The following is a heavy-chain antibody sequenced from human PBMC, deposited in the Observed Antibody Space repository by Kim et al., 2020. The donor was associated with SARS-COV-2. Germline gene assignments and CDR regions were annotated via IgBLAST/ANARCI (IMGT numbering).Heavy chain of an antibody. CDR2: IYYSGST. J-gene: IGHJ2*01. CDR3: ARAGVKWLQFGSYFDL. V-gene: IGHV4-59*01. D-gene: IGHD5-12*01. CDR1: GGSISSYY. Sequence: SETLSLTCTVSGGSISSYYWNWIRQPPGKGLEWIGYIYYSGSTNYNPSLKSRVTISVDTSKNQFSLKLSSVTAVDTAVYYCARAGVKWLQFGSYFDLWGR.